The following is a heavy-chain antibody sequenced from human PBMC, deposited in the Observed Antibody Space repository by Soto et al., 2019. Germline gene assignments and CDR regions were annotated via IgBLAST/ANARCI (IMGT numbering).Heavy chain of an antibody. D-gene: IGHD3-3*01. Sequence: SEPLSLTCTVSGGSISNSSYYWGWIRQPPGKGLEWIGSIYYSGSTYYNPSLKSRVTISVDTSKNQFSLKLSSVTAADTAVYYCASALVGANYDFWSGYYPHNWFDPWGQGTLVTVSS. CDR3: ASALVGANYDFWSGYYPHNWFDP. CDR2: IYYSGST. CDR1: GGSISNSSYY. V-gene: IGHV4-39*01. J-gene: IGHJ5*02.